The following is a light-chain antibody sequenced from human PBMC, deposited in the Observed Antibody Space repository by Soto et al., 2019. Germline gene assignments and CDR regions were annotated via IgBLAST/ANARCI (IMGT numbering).Light chain of an antibody. Sequence: DIQMTQSPSTLSASVGDRVTITCRASQRISTWLAWYQQKPGKVPKLLISDASTLDSGVPSRFRGSGFGTEVTLTINSLQPDDFATYYCQHYDRYSGTFGQGTRVEIK. J-gene: IGKJ1*01. CDR2: DAS. CDR1: QRISTW. V-gene: IGKV1-5*01. CDR3: QHYDRYSGT.